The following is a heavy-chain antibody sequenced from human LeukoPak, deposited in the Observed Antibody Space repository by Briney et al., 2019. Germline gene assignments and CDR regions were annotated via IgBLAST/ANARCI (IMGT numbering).Heavy chain of an antibody. CDR1: GGSISSYY. CDR3: ARVGGGSSSWYP. CDR2: NYYGGST. D-gene: IGHD6-13*01. J-gene: IGHJ4*02. Sequence: KPSETLSLTCTVSGGSISSYYWSWIRQPPGKGLEWIGYNYYGGSTNYNPSLKSRVTISVDTSKNQFSLKLRSVTAADTAVYYCARVGGGSSSWYPWGQGTLVTVSS. V-gene: IGHV4-59*01.